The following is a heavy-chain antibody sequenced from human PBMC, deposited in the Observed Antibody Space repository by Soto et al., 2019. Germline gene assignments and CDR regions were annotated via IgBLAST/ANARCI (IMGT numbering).Heavy chain of an antibody. CDR1: GGSISSGDYY. CDR3: ARVGYSYAHDSYY. J-gene: IGHJ4*02. Sequence: PSETLSLTCTVSGGSISSGDYYWSWIRQPPGKGLEWIGYIYYSGSTYYNPSLKSRVTISVDTSKNQFSLKLSSVTAADTAVYYCARVGYSYAHDSYYWGQGTLVTVSS. V-gene: IGHV4-30-4*01. CDR2: IYYSGST. D-gene: IGHD5-18*01.